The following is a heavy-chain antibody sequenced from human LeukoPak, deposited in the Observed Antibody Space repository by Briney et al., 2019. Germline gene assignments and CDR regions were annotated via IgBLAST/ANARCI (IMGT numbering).Heavy chain of an antibody. D-gene: IGHD3-10*01. V-gene: IGHV1-46*01. J-gene: IGHJ4*02. CDR2: INPSGGST. CDR3: ARGPRGSGSYFLALGDYFDY. CDR1: GYTFTSYY. Sequence: ASVKVSCKASGYTFTSYYMHWVRQAPGQGLEWMGIINPSGGSTSYAQKFQGRVTMTRDMSTSTVYMELSSLRSEDTAVYYCARGPRGSGSYFLALGDYFDYWSQGTLVTVSS.